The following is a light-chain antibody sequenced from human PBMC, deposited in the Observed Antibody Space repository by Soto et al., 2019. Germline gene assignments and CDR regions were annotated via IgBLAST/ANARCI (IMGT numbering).Light chain of an antibody. J-gene: IGKJ2*01. CDR3: EQYDSGPYT. CDR1: QTVSSSY. CDR2: GAS. V-gene: IGKV3-20*01. Sequence: EIVLTQSPGTLSLSPGERATLSCRASQTVSSSYLAWYKQKPVQAPRLLIYGASSRATGIPDRLIGSGSGTDFTLSISRLEPEDFAVYYCEQYDSGPYTFGHATNLEIK.